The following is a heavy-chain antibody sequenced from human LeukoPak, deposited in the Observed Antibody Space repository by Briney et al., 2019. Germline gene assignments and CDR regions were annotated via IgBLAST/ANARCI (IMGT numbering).Heavy chain of an antibody. D-gene: IGHD6-6*01. CDR1: GFTFDDYG. CDR2: INWNGGST. V-gene: IGHV3-20*01. CDR3: ASARRGYSSSWWVYYFDY. J-gene: IGHJ4*02. Sequence: PGGSLRLSCAASGFTFDDYGMSWVRQAPGKGLEWVSGINWNGGSTGYADSVKGRFTISRDNAKNSLYLQMNSLRAEDTALYHCASARRGYSSSWWVYYFDYWGQGTLVTVSS.